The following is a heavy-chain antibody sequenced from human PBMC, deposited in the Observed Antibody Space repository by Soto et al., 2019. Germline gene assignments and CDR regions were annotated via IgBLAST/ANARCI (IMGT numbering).Heavy chain of an antibody. CDR2: ISHDGSNR. D-gene: IGHD3-10*01. J-gene: IGHJ4*02. CDR3: ASAGGH. V-gene: IGHV3-30-3*01. CDR1: GFTFSSYT. Sequence: QVQLVESGGGVVQPGRSPRLPCAVSGFTFSSYTMHWVRQAPGKGLEWVARISHDGSNRYYADSVKGRFTISRDNSKNTLYLQMNSLRTEDTAVYYCASAGGHWGQGTLVTVSS.